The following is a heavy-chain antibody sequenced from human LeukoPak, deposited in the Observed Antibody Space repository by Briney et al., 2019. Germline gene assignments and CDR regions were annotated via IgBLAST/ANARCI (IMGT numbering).Heavy chain of an antibody. V-gene: IGHV4-30-4*08. Sequence: SETLSLTCIVSGDSISSGDSYWSWIRQAPRKGLEWIGYIYDSGTTSYNPSPKSRLTISVDTSKNQFSLNLTSVTAADTAVYYCARAPCSTTRCSLLDYYMDVWGKGTTVTVSS. CDR3: ARAPCSTTRCSLLDYYMDV. CDR1: GDSISSGDSY. J-gene: IGHJ6*03. CDR2: IYDSGTT. D-gene: IGHD2-2*01.